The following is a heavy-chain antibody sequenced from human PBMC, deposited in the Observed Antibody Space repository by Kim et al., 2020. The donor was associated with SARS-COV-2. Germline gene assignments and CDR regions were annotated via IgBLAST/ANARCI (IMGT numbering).Heavy chain of an antibody. J-gene: IGHJ4*02. CDR3: ARDPSPGYFDWLPYY. V-gene: IGHV3-21*01. Sequence: DSVKGRFTISSDNAKNSLYLQMNSLRAEDTAVYYCARDPSPGYFDWLPYYWGQGTLVSVSS. D-gene: IGHD3-9*01.